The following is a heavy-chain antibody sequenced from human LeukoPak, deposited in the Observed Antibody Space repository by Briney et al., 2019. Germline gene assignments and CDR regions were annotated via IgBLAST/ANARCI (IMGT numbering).Heavy chain of an antibody. D-gene: IGHD3-9*01. CDR2: INHSGST. V-gene: IGHV4-34*01. J-gene: IGHJ4*02. CDR1: GGSFSGYY. CDR3: ARGRRPYDILTGYHY. Sequence: SETLSLTCAVSGGSFSGYYWSWIRQPPGKGLEWIGEINHSGSTNYNPSLKSRVTISIDASKNQFSLKLSSVTAAGTAVYYCARGRRPYDILTGYHYWGQGTLVTVSS.